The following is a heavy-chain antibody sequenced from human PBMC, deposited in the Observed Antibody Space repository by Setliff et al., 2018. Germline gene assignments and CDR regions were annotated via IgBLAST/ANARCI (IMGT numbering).Heavy chain of an antibody. J-gene: IGHJ4*02. CDR2: IGHTGSI. Sequence: SETLSLTCTVSGGSVSSGSYYWGWIRQPPGKGLEWVGNIGHTGSINYNPSLKSRLTISRDTSKNQVSLKLNSVTATDTAVYYCARDLGHGGDSDYWGQGILVTV. D-gene: IGHD2-21*02. CDR1: GGSVSSGSYY. V-gene: IGHV4-39*07. CDR3: ARDLGHGGDSDY.